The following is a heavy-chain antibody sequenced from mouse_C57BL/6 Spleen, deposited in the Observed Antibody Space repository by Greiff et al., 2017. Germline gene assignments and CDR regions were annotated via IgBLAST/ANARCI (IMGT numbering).Heavy chain of an antibody. CDR2: INPNNGGT. CDR1: GYTFTNYY. J-gene: IGHJ3*01. D-gene: IGHD3-2*02. Sequence: VQLKQSGPELVKPGASVKISCKASGYTFTNYYMNWVKQSPGKSLEWIGDINPNNGGTSYNQKFKGKATLTVDKSSSTAYMELRSLTSEDSAVYYWARQLRLAWFAYWGQGTLVTVSA. V-gene: IGHV1-26*01. CDR3: ARQLRLAWFAY.